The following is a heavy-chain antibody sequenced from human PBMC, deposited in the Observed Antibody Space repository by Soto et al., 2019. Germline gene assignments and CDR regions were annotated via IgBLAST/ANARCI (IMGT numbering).Heavy chain of an antibody. D-gene: IGHD3-9*01. J-gene: IGHJ4*02. CDR1: GFTFSSYS. CDR3: AKGGLYYDILTGLDHFDY. V-gene: IGHV3-23*01. Sequence: GGSLILSCAASGFTFSSYSMSWVRQAPGKGLEWVSAISGSGGSTYYADSVKGRFTISRDNSKNTLYLQMNSLRAEDTAVYYCAKGGLYYDILTGLDHFDYWGQGTLVTVS. CDR2: ISGSGGST.